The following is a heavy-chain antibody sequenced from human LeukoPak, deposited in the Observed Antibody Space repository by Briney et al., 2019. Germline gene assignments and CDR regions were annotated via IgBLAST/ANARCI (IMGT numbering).Heavy chain of an antibody. D-gene: IGHD3-16*01. J-gene: IGHJ4*02. CDR2: IYNSGLA. CDR1: GGSISSYY. V-gene: IGHV4-59*08. CDR3: ARHGGQYDFDY. Sequence: SETLSLTCTVSGGSISSYYWSWIRQPPAKELEWIGYIYNSGLANYNPSLKSRVTISVDASRNQFSLNLNSVTAADAAIYYCARHGGQYDFDYWGQGTLVTVSS.